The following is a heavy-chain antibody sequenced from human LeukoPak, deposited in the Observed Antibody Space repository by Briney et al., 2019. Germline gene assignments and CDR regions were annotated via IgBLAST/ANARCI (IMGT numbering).Heavy chain of an antibody. V-gene: IGHV1-69*13. J-gene: IGHJ4*02. Sequence: SVTVSYTASGGTFSSYAISWVRQAPGQGLEWMGGIIPIFGTANYAQKFQGRVTITADESTSTAYMELSSLRSEGTAVYYCAREDQYCSSTSCEMGGFDYWGQGTLVTVSS. D-gene: IGHD2-2*01. CDR1: GGTFSSYA. CDR3: AREDQYCSSTSCEMGGFDY. CDR2: IIPIFGTA.